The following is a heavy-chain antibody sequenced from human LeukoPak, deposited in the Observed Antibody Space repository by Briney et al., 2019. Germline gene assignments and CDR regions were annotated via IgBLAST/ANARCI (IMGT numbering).Heavy chain of an antibody. CDR3: SRALNYYDSSGYALKY. CDR2: IRSKAYGGTT. D-gene: IGHD3-22*01. V-gene: IGHV3-49*03. CDR1: GFTFDDYA. Sequence: GGSLRLSCTASGFTFDDYAMSWFRQAPGKGLEWVGFIRSKAYGGTTEYAASVKGRFTISRDDSKSIAYLQMNSLKTEDTAVYYCSRALNYYDSSGYALKYWGQGTLVTVSS. J-gene: IGHJ4*02.